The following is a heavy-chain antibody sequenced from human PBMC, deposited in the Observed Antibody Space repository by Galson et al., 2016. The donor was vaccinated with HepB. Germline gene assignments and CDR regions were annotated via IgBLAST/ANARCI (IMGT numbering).Heavy chain of an antibody. V-gene: IGHV2-70*01. J-gene: IGHJ3*02. D-gene: IGHD1-1*01. CDR1: GLSLNTSGMC. CDR2: IDWDDDK. Sequence: PALVKPTQTLALTCTFSGLSLNTSGMCVSWIRQPPGKALEWLALIDWDDDKYYNTSLKTRLTISKDTSKNQVVLTMTNMDPVDTATYYCARRTYLVDAFDIWGQGTMVTVSS. CDR3: ARRTYLVDAFDI.